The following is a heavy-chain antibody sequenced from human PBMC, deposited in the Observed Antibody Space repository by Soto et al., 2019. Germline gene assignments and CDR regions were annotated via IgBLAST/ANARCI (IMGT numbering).Heavy chain of an antibody. D-gene: IGHD3-22*01. CDR3: ARALPHYYDSSGYLSVLPYNWFDP. CDR1: GGTFSSYA. J-gene: IGHJ5*02. V-gene: IGHV1-69*13. CDR2: IIPIFGTA. Sequence: GSSVKVSCKASGGTFSSYAISWVRQAPGQGLEWMGGIIPIFGTANYAQKFQGRVTITADESTSTAYMELSSLRSEDTAVYYCARALPHYYDSSGYLSVLPYNWFDPWGQGTLVTVSS.